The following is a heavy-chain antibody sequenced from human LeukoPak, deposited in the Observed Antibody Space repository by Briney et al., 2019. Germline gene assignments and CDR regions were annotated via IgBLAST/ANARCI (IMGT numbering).Heavy chain of an antibody. CDR1: GFTFSSYW. Sequence: GGSLRLSCAASGFTFSSYWMHWVRQAPGKGLVWVSRINSDVSITNYADSVKGRFTISRDNAKNTLYLQMNSLRAEDTAVYYCARGVTPESSLPTYWGQGTLVTVSS. V-gene: IGHV3-74*01. CDR2: INSDVSIT. CDR3: ARGVTPESSLPTY. J-gene: IGHJ4*02. D-gene: IGHD6-13*01.